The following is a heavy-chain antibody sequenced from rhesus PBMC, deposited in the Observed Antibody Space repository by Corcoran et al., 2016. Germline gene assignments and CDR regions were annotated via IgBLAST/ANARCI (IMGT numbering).Heavy chain of an antibody. V-gene: IGHV2S2*01. Sequence: QVTLKESGPALGKPTQTPTLTCTFSGFSLSTPGMRVSWIRQPPGEALEWLARICWEEVKYCSTSLKTRLTISKDTSKNQVVLTMTNMDPVDTATYYCARSLHSGSYYLRYFDYWGQGVLVTVSS. CDR3: ARSLHSGSYYLRYFDY. J-gene: IGHJ4*01. D-gene: IGHD3-16*01. CDR1: GFSLSTPGMR. CDR2: ICWEEVK.